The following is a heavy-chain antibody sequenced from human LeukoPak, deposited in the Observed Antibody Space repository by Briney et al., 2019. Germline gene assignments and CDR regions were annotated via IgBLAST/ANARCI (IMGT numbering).Heavy chain of an antibody. CDR2: ISSIGGTI. CDR1: GFIFSDHY. CDR3: ARGSLRTGELYAFDY. Sequence: PGGSLRLSCAASGFIFSDHYMTWFRQAPGKGLEWVSYISSIGGTIYYADSVKGRFTISRDNAKKSLFLLMNSLRAEDTAVYYCARGSLRTGELYAFDYWGQGTLVTASS. D-gene: IGHD3-10*01. J-gene: IGHJ4*02. V-gene: IGHV3-11*04.